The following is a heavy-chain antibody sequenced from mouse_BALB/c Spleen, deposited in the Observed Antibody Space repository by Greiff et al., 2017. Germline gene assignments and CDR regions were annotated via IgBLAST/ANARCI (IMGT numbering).Heavy chain of an antibody. CDR1: GYSITSGYY. V-gene: IGHV3-6*02. J-gene: IGHJ3*01. Sequence: DVKLQESGPGLVKPSQSLSLTCSVTGYSITSGYYWTWIRQFPGNKLEWMGYISYDGSNNYNPSLKNRISITRDTSKNQFFLKLNSVTTEDTATYYCAREERDGYYAYWGQGTLVTVSA. CDR2: ISYDGSN. D-gene: IGHD2-3*01. CDR3: AREERDGYYAY.